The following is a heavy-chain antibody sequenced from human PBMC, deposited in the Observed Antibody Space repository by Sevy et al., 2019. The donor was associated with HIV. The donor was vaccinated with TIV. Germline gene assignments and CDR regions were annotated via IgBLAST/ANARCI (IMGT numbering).Heavy chain of an antibody. V-gene: IGHV1-18*01. D-gene: IGHD2-2*01. CDR3: ARLGYCSSTSCSVGYYYYGMDV. CDR1: GYTFTSYG. CDR2: ISAYNGNT. J-gene: IGHJ6*02. Sequence: ASVKVSCKASGYTFTSYGISWVRQAPGQGLEWMGWISAYNGNTNYAQKLQGRVTMTTDTSTSKAYMELRSLRSDDTAVYYCARLGYCSSTSCSVGYYYYGMDVWGQGTTVTVSS.